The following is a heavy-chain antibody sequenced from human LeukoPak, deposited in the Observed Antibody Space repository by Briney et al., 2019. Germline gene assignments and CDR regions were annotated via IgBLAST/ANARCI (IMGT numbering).Heavy chain of an antibody. J-gene: IGHJ6*03. D-gene: IGHD7-27*01. Sequence: PSETLSLTCTVSGGSISSYYWSWLRQPAGKGLEWIGRIYTSGSTNYNPSLKRRVTMSVDTSKNQFSLKLRSVTAADTAVYYCARGYNWGSPTRNFYYLDVWGKGTTVTVSS. CDR2: IYTSGST. V-gene: IGHV4-4*07. CDR3: ARGYNWGSPTRNFYYLDV. CDR1: GGSISSYY.